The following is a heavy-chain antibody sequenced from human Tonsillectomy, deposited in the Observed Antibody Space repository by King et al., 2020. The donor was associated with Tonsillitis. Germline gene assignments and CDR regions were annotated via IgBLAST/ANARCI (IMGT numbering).Heavy chain of an antibody. CDR2: IIPIFATA. Sequence: VQLVESGAEVKKPGSSVKVSCKASGGTFNSYAINWVRQAPGQGLEWMGGIIPIFATAKFAPKFQGRVTITADESTNTAYMELSSLRSDDTAVYYCARGQGMVRYFGRYHFDYWGQGTLVSVSS. CDR1: GGTFNSYA. J-gene: IGHJ4*02. V-gene: IGHV1-69*01. CDR3: ARGQGMVRYFGRYHFDY. D-gene: IGHD3-9*01.